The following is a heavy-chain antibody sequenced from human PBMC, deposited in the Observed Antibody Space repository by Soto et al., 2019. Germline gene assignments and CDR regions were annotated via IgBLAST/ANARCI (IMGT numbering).Heavy chain of an antibody. CDR3: ARGLRRLTITMIVVVITTPEDYGMDV. Sequence: PSVKVSCKASGGTFSSYAISWVRQAPGQGLEWMGGIIPIFGTANYAQKFQGRVTITADESTSTAYMELSSLRSEDTAVYYCARGLRRLTITMIVVVITTPEDYGMDVWGQGTTVTVSS. CDR2: IIPIFGTA. D-gene: IGHD3-22*01. CDR1: GGTFSSYA. J-gene: IGHJ6*02. V-gene: IGHV1-69*13.